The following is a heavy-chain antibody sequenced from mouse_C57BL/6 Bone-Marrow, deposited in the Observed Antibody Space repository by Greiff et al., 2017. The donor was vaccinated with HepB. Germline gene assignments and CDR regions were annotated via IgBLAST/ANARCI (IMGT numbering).Heavy chain of an antibody. D-gene: IGHD2-3*01. V-gene: IGHV1-63*01. Sequence: AELVRPGASVKLSCTASGFNIKNTYMHWAKQRPGHGLGWIGDIYPGGGYTNYNEKFKGKATLTADKSSSTAYMQFSSLTSEDSAIYYCARGWEGVDYWGQGTTLTVSS. J-gene: IGHJ2*01. CDR3: ARGWEGVDY. CDR2: IYPGGGYT. CDR1: GFNIKNTY.